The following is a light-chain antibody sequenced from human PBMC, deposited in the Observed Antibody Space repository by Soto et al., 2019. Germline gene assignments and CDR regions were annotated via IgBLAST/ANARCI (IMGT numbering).Light chain of an antibody. CDR2: GAS. V-gene: IGKV3-15*01. Sequence: ETVMTQSPATLSVSPGERATLSCRASQSVGSDLAWYQQKPGQAPRLLIYGASTRDTGIPARFSASASGTEFTLTISGLQSEDFAVYYCQQYKNWPPITFGQGTRLDIK. CDR3: QQYKNWPPIT. CDR1: QSVGSD. J-gene: IGKJ5*01.